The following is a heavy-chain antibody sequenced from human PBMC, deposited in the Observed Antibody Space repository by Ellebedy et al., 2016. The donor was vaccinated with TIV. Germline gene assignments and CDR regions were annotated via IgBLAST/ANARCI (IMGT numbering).Heavy chain of an antibody. Sequence: PGGSLRLSCAASGFTFSDYYMSWIRQAPGKGLEWLSDDSNTAVYTNYADSVKGRFTISRDNFKNTLYLQMNSLRADDTAVYYFAMTIFGVVMSGMDVWGQGTTFTVSS. CDR2: DSNTAVYT. D-gene: IGHD3-3*01. J-gene: IGHJ6*02. CDR1: GFTFSDYY. CDR3: AMTIFGVVMSGMDV. V-gene: IGHV3-11*03.